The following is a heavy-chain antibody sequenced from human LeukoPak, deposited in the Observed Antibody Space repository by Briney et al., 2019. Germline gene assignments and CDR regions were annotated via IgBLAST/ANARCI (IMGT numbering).Heavy chain of an antibody. V-gene: IGHV1-2*02. CDR3: AREGTYHYDSSGLDY. J-gene: IGHJ4*02. D-gene: IGHD3-22*01. CDR1: GYTFTGYY. CDR2: INPNSGGT. Sequence: ASVKVSYKASGYTFTGYYMHWVRQAPGQGLEWMGWINPNSGGTNYAQKFQGRVTMTRDTSISTAYMELSRLRSDDTAVYYCAREGTYHYDSSGLDYWGQGTLVTVSS.